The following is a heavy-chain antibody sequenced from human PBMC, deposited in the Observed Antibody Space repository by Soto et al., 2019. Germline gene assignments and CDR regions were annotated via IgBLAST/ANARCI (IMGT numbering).Heavy chain of an antibody. J-gene: IGHJ6*02. V-gene: IGHV1-18*01. CDR1: GYTFTSYG. Sequence: ASVKVSCKASGYTFTSYGISWVRQAPGQGLEWMGWISAYNGNTNYAQKLQGRVTMTTDTSTSTAYMELRSLRSDDTAVYYCARDSSSWYSLYYNYGMDVWGQGTTVTVSS. D-gene: IGHD6-13*01. CDR2: ISAYNGNT. CDR3: ARDSSSWYSLYYNYGMDV.